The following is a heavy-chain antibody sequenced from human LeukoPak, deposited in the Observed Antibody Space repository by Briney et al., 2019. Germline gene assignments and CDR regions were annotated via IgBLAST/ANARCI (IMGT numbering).Heavy chain of an antibody. J-gene: IGHJ4*02. V-gene: IGHV4-59*11. CDR2: IYNNEST. D-gene: IGHD3-10*01. CDR3: ARGTRGPLVRRITIFDY. CDR1: SGSMSSHY. Sequence: PSETLSFTCSVSSGSMSSHYWSWIRQPPGKGLEWIGYIYNNESTNYNPSLRSRVTISVGTSENQFSLKLTSVTAADTAVYYCARGTRGPLVRRITIFDYWGQGTLVTVSS.